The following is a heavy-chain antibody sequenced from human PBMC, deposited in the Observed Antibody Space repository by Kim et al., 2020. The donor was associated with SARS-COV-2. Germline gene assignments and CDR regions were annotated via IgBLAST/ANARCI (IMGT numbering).Heavy chain of an antibody. V-gene: IGHV4-39*01. CDR1: GGSISSSSYY. D-gene: IGHD3-3*01. J-gene: IGHJ5*02. CDR3: ARHEKADYDFWSGYYAGYWFDP. Sequence: SETLSLTCTVSGGSISSSSYYWGWIRQPPGKGLEWIGSIYYSGSTYYNPSLKSRVTISVDTSKNQFSLKLSSVTAADTAVYYCARHEKADYDFWSGYYAGYWFDPWGQGTLVTVSS. CDR2: IYYSGST.